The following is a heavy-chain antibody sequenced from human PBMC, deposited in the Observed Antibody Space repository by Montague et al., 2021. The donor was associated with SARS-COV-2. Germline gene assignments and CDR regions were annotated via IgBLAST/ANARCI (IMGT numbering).Heavy chain of an antibody. J-gene: IGHJ3*01. V-gene: IGHV4-59*08. CDR1: GSSNSGPY. D-gene: IGHD6-19*01. CDR2: VYYNGDT. CDR3: ARGWAFDP. Sequence: SETLSLTCTISGSSNSGPYWNCIRLSPGQSPEWIGYVYYNGDTKYNPSLQSRVTISIDTSENQFSLRLNSVTAADAAVYFCARGWAFDPWGQGRLVTVSS.